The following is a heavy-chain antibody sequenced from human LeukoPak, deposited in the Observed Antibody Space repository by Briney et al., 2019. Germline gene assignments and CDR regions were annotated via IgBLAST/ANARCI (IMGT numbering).Heavy chain of an antibody. CDR2: ISYAGSNK. D-gene: IGHD4-17*01. CDR3: AKDGGDYVRPSYYFDY. Sequence: PGGSLRLSCAASGFTFSSYAMHWVRQAPGKGLEWVALISYAGSNKDYADSVKGRFTISRDNSKNTLYLQMNSLRAEDTAVYYCAKDGGDYVRPSYYFDYWGQGSLVTVSS. J-gene: IGHJ4*02. V-gene: IGHV3-30*18. CDR1: GFTFSSYA.